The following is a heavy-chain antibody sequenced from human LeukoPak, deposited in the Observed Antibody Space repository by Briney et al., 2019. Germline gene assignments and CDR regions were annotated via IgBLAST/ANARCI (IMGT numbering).Heavy chain of an antibody. CDR2: IYSGGST. CDR1: GGSISSHY. J-gene: IGHJ5*02. CDR3: ARVGVGATTFDWFDP. D-gene: IGHD1-26*01. Sequence: ETLSLTCTVSGGSISSHYWSWVRQAPGKGLEWVSVIYSGGSTYYADSVKGRFTISRHNSKNTLYLQMNSLRAEDTAIYYCARVGVGATTFDWFDPWGQGTLVTVSS. V-gene: IGHV3-53*01.